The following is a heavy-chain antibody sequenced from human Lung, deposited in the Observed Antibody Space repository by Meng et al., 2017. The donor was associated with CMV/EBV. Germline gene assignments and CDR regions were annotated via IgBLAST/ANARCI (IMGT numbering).Heavy chain of an antibody. V-gene: IGHV6-1*01. CDR2: TYYRSKWYH. CDR3: ARGINGGCGD. Sequence: QVALQPSGPGLVNPPQTLSLTCAISGDIVSSNSAAWHWIRQSPSRGLEWLGRTYYRSKWYHEYAVSVKSRITISPDTPKNQFSLQLNSMTPEDTAVYYCARGINGGCGDWGQGTLVTVSS. D-gene: IGHD4-23*01. J-gene: IGHJ4*02. CDR1: GDIVSSNSAA.